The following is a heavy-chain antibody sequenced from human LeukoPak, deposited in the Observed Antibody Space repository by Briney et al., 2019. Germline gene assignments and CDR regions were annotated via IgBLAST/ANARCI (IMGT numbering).Heavy chain of an antibody. Sequence: GGSLRLSCAASGFTFSLYWMTWVRQHPGRGLEWVANIKQDGSEKFYLDSVKGRFTISKDNANNAVYLQMNGLRAEDTAVYYCARDFGGYSYGYDHWGQGTLVTVSS. CDR3: ARDFGGYSYGYDH. D-gene: IGHD5-18*01. CDR2: IKQDGSEK. CDR1: GFTFSLYW. J-gene: IGHJ4*02. V-gene: IGHV3-7*01.